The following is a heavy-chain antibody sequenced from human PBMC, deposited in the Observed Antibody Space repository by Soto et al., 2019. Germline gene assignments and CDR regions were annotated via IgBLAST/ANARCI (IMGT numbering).Heavy chain of an antibody. CDR1: VYTFTYRY. V-gene: IGHV1-45*02. D-gene: IGHD1-26*01. CDR2: ITPFNGNT. Sequence: MQLVQSWAEVKQTGSSVKGSFKASVYTFTYRYLHWVRQAPVQALEWMGWITPFNGNTNYAQYCQDRVTITRDRSMSTAYIDLSSLRSDDKDLYYCARSFSIGGATRYLFAFDIWGQGTMVTVST. CDR3: ARSFSIGGATRYLFAFDI. J-gene: IGHJ3*02.